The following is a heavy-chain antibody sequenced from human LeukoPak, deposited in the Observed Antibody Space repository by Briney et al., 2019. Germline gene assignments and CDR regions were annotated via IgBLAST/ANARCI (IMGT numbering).Heavy chain of an antibody. D-gene: IGHD1-26*01. J-gene: IGHJ6*03. CDR1: GGSISSYY. CDR3: ARVRGATNYYYYYMDV. V-gene: IGHV4-59*01. CDR2: IYYSGST. Sequence: SETLSLTCTVSGGSISSYYWSWIRQPPGKGLEWIGYIYYSGSTNYNPSRKSRVTISVDTSKNQFSLKPSSVTAADTAVYYCARVRGATNYYYYYMDVWGKGTTVTVSS.